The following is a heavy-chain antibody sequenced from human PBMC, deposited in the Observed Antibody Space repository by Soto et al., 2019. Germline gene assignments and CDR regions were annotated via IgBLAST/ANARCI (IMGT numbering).Heavy chain of an antibody. CDR3: ARTGERWILGYYFDY. J-gene: IGHJ4*02. V-gene: IGHV4-31*03. Sequence: QVQLQESGPGLVKPSQTLSLTCTVSGGSISSGGYYWSWIRQHPGKGLEWIGYIYYSGSTYYNPSLKSRVTISVDTSKNQFSLKLSSVTAADAAVYYCARTGERWILGYYFDYWGQGTLVTVSS. CDR1: GGSISSGGYY. CDR2: IYYSGST. D-gene: IGHD2-2*03.